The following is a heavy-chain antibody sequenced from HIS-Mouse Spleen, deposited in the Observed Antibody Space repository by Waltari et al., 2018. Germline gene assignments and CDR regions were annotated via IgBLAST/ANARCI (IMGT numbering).Heavy chain of an antibody. Sequence: QLQLQESGPGLVTPSETLSLTCTDSGGSISRSSYYWGWIRQPPGKGLEWIGSLYYSGSTYYNPSLKSRVTISVDTSKNQFSLKLSSVTAADTAVYYCASPPRYSSGWYFAFDIWGQGTMVTVSS. V-gene: IGHV4-39*07. CDR1: GGSISRSSYY. J-gene: IGHJ3*02. CDR3: ASPPRYSSGWYFAFDI. CDR2: LYYSGST. D-gene: IGHD6-19*01.